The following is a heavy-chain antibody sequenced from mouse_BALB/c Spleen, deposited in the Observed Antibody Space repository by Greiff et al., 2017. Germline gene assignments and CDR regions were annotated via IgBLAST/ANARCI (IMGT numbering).Heavy chain of an antibody. CDR1: GFTFSDYY. CDR2: ISDGGSYS. CDR3: ARPFYYGNPAWFAC. D-gene: IGHD2-1*01. J-gene: IGHJ3*01. Sequence: EVQVVESGGGLVKPGGSLKLSCAASGFTFSDYYMYWVRQTPEKRLEWVATISDGGSYSYYPDSVKGRFTISRENAKNNLYLQMSSLKSEDTAMYYCARPFYYGNPAWFACWGQGTLVTVSA. V-gene: IGHV5-4*02.